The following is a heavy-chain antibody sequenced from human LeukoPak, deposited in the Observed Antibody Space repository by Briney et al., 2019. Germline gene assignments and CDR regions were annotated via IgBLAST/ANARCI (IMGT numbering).Heavy chain of an antibody. CDR2: ISWNSGSI. CDR3: VSFEY. Sequence: GGSLRLSCAASGFTFDDYAMHWVRQAPGKGLEWVSGISWNSGSIGYAESVKGRFTISRDNSKSTLNLQMGSLRVEDTAIYYCVSFEYWGQGTLVTVSS. J-gene: IGHJ4*02. V-gene: IGHV3-9*01. CDR1: GFTFDDYA.